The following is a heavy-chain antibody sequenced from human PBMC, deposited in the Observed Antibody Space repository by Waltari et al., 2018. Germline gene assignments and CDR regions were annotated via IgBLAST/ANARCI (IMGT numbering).Heavy chain of an antibody. CDR3: TTLDAPWGG. CDR2: SQSKDRGEAT. Sequence: EVEMVETGGASVKPGESLRLSCVASGFVFPPAWLTWVRQVPGRGLEWIGRSQSKDRGEATDFAAPVKGRFSISRDDSRNTVSLQMNNLKAEDTGIYYCTTLDAPWGGWGQGTLVTVSS. CDR1: GFVFPPAW. D-gene: IGHD7-27*01. V-gene: IGHV3-15*02. J-gene: IGHJ4*02.